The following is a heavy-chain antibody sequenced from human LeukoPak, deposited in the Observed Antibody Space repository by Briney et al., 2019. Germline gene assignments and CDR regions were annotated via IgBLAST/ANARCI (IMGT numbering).Heavy chain of an antibody. CDR1: GGSISSGDYY. Sequence: SETLSLTCTVSGGSISSGDYYWSWIRQPPGKGLEWIGYIYYSGSTYYNPSLKSRVSISVDTSKNQFSLKLSSVTAADTAVYYCARDLLNEGNHLDYWGQGTLVTVSS. CDR2: IYYSGST. CDR3: ARDLLNEGNHLDY. J-gene: IGHJ4*02. V-gene: IGHV4-30-4*01. D-gene: IGHD4-23*01.